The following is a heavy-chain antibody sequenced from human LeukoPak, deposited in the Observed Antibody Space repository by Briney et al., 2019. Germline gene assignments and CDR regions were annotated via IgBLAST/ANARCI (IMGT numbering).Heavy chain of an antibody. V-gene: IGHV6-1*01. J-gene: IGHJ4*02. D-gene: IGHD6-19*01. CDR1: GDSVSSNSAA. Sequence: SQTLSLTCAISGDSVSSNSAAWNWIRQSPSRGLEWLGRTYYRSKWYNDYAVSVKSRITIKPDTSRNQFSLQLKSVTPEDTAVYYCAKSYSSGWDFDYWGQGTLVTVSS. CDR2: TYYRSKWYN. CDR3: AKSYSSGWDFDY.